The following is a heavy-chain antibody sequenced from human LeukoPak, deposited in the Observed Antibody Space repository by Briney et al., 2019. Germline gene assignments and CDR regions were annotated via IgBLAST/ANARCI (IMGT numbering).Heavy chain of an antibody. CDR1: GGSISSYY. J-gene: IGHJ6*02. V-gene: IGHV4-59*08. D-gene: IGHD1-26*01. CDR3: AVYSGSYYSPNYYYYGMDV. Sequence: SETLSLTCTVSGGSISSYYWSWIRQPPGKGLEWIGYIYYSGSANYNPSLKGRVTISVDTSKNQFSLKLSSVTAADTAVYYCAVYSGSYYSPNYYYYGMDVWGQGTTVTVSS. CDR2: IYYSGSA.